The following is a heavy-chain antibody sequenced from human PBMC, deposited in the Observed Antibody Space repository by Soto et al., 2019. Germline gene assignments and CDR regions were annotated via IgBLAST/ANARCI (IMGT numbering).Heavy chain of an antibody. V-gene: IGHV3-30*18. CDR1: GFTFSSYG. CDR3: AKEPIAFDI. Sequence: QVQLVESGGGVVQPGRSLRLSCAASGFTFSSYGMHWVRQAPGKGLEWVAVISYDGSNKYYADSVKGRFTISRDNSKNTLYLQMNSLRAEDTAVYYCAKEPIAFDIWGQGTMVTVSS. J-gene: IGHJ3*02. CDR2: ISYDGSNK.